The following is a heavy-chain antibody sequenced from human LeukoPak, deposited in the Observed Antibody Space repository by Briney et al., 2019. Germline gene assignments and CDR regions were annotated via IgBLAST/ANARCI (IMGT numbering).Heavy chain of an antibody. CDR1: GISSSSYC. J-gene: IGHJ3*01. V-gene: IGHV3-7*01. D-gene: IGHD2-15*01. CDR2: ITKERSDT. Sequence: GGPLRLSCLDSGISSSSYCMSWGRQAPGEGLEWGANITKERSDTQYPDSVKARFNISRDNGKNSLCLQMNRLRAAATAVYFCASGARWVGAAWAPSFDVSGQGTTVTLSS. CDR3: ASGARWVGAAWAPSFDV.